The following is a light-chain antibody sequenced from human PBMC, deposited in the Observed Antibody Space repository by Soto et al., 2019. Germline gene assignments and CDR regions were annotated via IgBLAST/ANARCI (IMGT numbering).Light chain of an antibody. CDR3: QHYNSSSGHT. V-gene: IGKV3-20*01. CDR1: QTIRSNF. CDR2: GAS. J-gene: IGKJ2*01. Sequence: EIVLTQSPGTLSLSPGERATLSCRASQTIRSNFLTWYQQKPGQAPRPLIYGASTRAAGIPDRFSGSGSGTDFTLTISRLEPEDFAVYYNQHYNSSSGHTFGQGTKLQIK.